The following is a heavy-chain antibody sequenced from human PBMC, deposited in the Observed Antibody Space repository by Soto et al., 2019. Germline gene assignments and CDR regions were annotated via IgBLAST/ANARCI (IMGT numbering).Heavy chain of an antibody. J-gene: IGHJ6*02. CDR3: ARDEKNSDYYSGMDV. Sequence: PSETLSLTCTVSGGSISSGDSYWSWVRQPPGKGLEWIGYIYYTGTTYYTPSLKSRVTFSVDTSKNEVSLKLTSVTAADTAVYYCARDEKNSDYYSGMDVWGQGTTVTVSS. CDR1: GGSISSGDSY. V-gene: IGHV4-30-4*01. CDR2: IYYTGTT. D-gene: IGHD3-10*01.